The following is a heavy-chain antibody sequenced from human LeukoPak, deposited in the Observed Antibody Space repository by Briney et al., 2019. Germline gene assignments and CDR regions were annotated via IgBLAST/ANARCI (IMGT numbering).Heavy chain of an antibody. J-gene: IGHJ4*02. V-gene: IGHV3-48*03. D-gene: IGHD4-23*01. CDR2: ISSSGSTI. Sequence: GGSLRLSCAASGFTFSSYEMNWVRQAPGKGLEWVSYISSSGSTIYYADSVKGRFTISRDNAKNSLYLQMNSLRAEDTAVYYCARPLYGGNPRFDYWGQGTLVTVSS. CDR1: GFTFSSYE. CDR3: ARPLYGGNPRFDY.